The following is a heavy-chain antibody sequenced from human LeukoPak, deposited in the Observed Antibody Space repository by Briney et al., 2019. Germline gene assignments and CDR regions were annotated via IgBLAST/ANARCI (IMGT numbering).Heavy chain of an antibody. D-gene: IGHD3-9*01. Sequence: PGGSLRLSCTASGFTFSSYAMSWTRQAPGKGLEWVASIRSSGTNTYYVDSVKGRFTISRDNSEKTLSLQMNSLTAEDTAIYYCARPPHFDLLVGYAGFYFNYWAQGAPVTFSS. J-gene: IGHJ4*02. CDR3: ARPPHFDLLVGYAGFYFNY. CDR1: GFTFSSYA. CDR2: IRSSGTNT. V-gene: IGHV3-23*01.